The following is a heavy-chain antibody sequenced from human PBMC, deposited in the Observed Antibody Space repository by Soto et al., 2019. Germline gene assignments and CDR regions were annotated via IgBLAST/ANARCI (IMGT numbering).Heavy chain of an antibody. CDR1: GYTFTSYY. CDR3: ARPPGGSSGYFDAFDI. Sequence: QVQLVQSGAEVKKPGASVKVSCKASGYTFTSYYMHWVRQAPGQGLEWMGIINPSGGSTSYAQKCQGRVTMARDTSTSTVYMELSSLRSEDTAVYYCARPPGGSSGYFDAFDIWGQGTMVTVSS. D-gene: IGHD3-22*01. V-gene: IGHV1-46*01. J-gene: IGHJ3*02. CDR2: INPSGGST.